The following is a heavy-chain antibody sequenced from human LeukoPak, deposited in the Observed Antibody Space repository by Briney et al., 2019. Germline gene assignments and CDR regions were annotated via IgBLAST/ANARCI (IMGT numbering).Heavy chain of an antibody. D-gene: IGHD3-3*01. CDR1: GFTFSSYS. CDR3: ANVLRFLEATYYYYMDV. CDR2: ISSSSSYI. J-gene: IGHJ6*03. V-gene: IGHV3-21*01. Sequence: GGSLRLSCAASGFTFSSYSMNWVRQAPGKGLEWVSSISSSSSYIYYADSVKGRFTISRDNAKNSLYLQMNSLRAEDTAVYYCANVLRFLEATYYYYMDVWGKGTTVTVSS.